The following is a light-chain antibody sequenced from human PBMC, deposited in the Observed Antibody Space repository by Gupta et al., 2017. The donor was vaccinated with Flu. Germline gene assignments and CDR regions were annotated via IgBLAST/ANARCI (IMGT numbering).Light chain of an antibody. Sequence: EIVLTQSPGTLSLSPGERATLSCRASQSVSSSYLAWYQQKLGQAPRLIIYGASSRATGIPDRFSGSGSQTDFTLTITRLEPEDFAVYYCQKYGPSPPYTFGQGTKLEIK. CDR2: GAS. CDR3: QKYGPSPPYT. CDR1: QSVSSSY. J-gene: IGKJ2*01. V-gene: IGKV3-20*01.